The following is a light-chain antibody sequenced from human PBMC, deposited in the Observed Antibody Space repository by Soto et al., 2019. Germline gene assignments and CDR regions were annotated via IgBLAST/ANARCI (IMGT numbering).Light chain of an antibody. CDR1: QSVSSSY. CDR3: QQRSRT. CDR2: GAS. V-gene: IGKV3D-20*02. Sequence: ENVLTQSPGTLSLSPGERATLSCRASQSVSSSYLAWYQQKPGQAPRLLIYGASSRATGIPDRFSGSGSGTDFTLTISSLEPEDFAVYYCQQRSRTFGQGTKVDIK. J-gene: IGKJ1*01.